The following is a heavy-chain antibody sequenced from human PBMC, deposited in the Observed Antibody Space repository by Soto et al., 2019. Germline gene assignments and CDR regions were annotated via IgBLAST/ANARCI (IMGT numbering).Heavy chain of an antibody. Sequence: EVQLLESGGGLVQPGGSLRLSCAASGFTFNNYAMSWVRQAPGKGLEWVSVISGSGGSTYYADSVKGRFTISRDNSKTTLYLQMTSLRAEDTAVYYCAKDHCGASCFWGVDYWGQGTLVTVSS. J-gene: IGHJ4*02. V-gene: IGHV3-23*01. CDR2: ISGSGGST. CDR1: GFTFNNYA. D-gene: IGHD2-15*01. CDR3: AKDHCGASCFWGVDY.